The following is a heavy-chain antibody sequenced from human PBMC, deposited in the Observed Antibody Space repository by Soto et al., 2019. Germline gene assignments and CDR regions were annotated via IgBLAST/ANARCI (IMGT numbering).Heavy chain of an antibody. CDR2: IYYSGST. V-gene: IGHV4-31*03. CDR3: ARVRGGSGTRWFDP. Sequence: TVSGGSISSGGYYWSWIRQHPGKGLEWIGYIYYSGSTYYNPSLKSRVTISVDTSKNQFSLKLSSVTAADTAVYYCARVRGGSGTRWFDPWGQGTLVTVSS. J-gene: IGHJ5*02. CDR1: GGSISSGGYY. D-gene: IGHD3-10*01.